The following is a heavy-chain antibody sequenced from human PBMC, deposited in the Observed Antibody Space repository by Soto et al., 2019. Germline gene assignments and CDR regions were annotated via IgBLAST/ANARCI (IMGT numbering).Heavy chain of an antibody. CDR2: IYWDDDK. J-gene: IGHJ5*02. V-gene: IGHV2-5*02. CDR1: GFSLSTSGVS. CDR3: AHAYTGSAWFQNWFDP. Sequence: QITLKESGPTLVKPTQTLTLTCTFSGFSLSTSGVSVGWIRQPPGKALEWLALIYWDDDKRYSPSLKSRLTITKDTSKNPVVLTVTNVDPVDTATYYCAHAYTGSAWFQNWFDPWGQGTLVTVSS. D-gene: IGHD6-19*01.